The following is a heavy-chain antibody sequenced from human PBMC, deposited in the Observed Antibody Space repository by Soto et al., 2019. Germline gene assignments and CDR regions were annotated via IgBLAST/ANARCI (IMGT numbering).Heavy chain of an antibody. CDR3: ITVSPGIPSAGGEDFDH. Sequence: WGGLRLTYPATGFTYSKAWMRWLRPARGKGLEWVGRIKSKTDGGPTDYAAPVKARFNISRGDPKNTLYVKVNCQKRGDRPVFFFITVSPGIPSAGGEDFDHWGHGTLVTV. D-gene: IGHD6-13*01. V-gene: IGHV3-15*01. J-gene: IGHJ4*01. CDR2: IKSKTDGGPT. CDR1: GFTYSKAW.